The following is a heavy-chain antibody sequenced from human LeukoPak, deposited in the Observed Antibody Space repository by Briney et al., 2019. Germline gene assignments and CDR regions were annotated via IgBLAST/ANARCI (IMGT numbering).Heavy chain of an antibody. CDR1: GGTFSSYA. J-gene: IGHJ4*02. CDR3: AREGYYYDSSGYYYLDY. D-gene: IGHD3-22*01. CDR2: IIPILGIA. Sequence: GASVKVSCKASGGTFSSYAISWVRQAPGQGLEWMGRIIPILGIANCAQKFQGRVTITADKTMSTAYMELSSLRSEDTAVYYCAREGYYYDSSGYYYLDYWGQGTLVTVSS. V-gene: IGHV1-69*04.